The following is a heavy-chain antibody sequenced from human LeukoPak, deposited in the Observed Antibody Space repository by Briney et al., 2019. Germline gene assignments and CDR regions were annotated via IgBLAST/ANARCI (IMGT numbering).Heavy chain of an antibody. CDR3: AKGGYCSSTNCYMSMFDP. D-gene: IGHD2-2*02. V-gene: IGHV3-23*01. J-gene: IGHJ5*02. CDR1: GFTFGSYA. Sequence: GGSLRLSCATSGFTFGSYAMSWVRQAPGKGLEWVSVISGSGGSTYYADSVKGRFTISRDNSKNTLYLQMNSLRAEDTAVYYCAKGGYCSSTNCYMSMFDPWGQGTLVTVSS. CDR2: ISGSGGST.